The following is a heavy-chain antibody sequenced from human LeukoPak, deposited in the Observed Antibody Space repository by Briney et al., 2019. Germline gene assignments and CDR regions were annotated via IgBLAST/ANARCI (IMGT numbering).Heavy chain of an antibody. J-gene: IGHJ6*02. V-gene: IGHV3-74*01. D-gene: IGHD2-2*01. CDR3: VRDYQFIQEV. CDR2: ISTDGKST. Sequence: PGGSLRLSCVASGFTFSNYWMLWVRQAPGKGLMWVSLISTDGKSTRYAESVKGRFTISRDNAKNALYLQMDILRVEDTALYFCVRDYQFIQEVWGQGTRSPSP. CDR1: GFTFSNYW.